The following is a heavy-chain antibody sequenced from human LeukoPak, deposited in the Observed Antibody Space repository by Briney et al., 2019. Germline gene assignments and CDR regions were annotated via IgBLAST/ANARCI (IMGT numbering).Heavy chain of an antibody. Sequence: ASVKVSCKXSGYTFTSNGISWVRQAPGQGLEWMGWISAYNGNTNYAQKLQGRVTMTTDTSTSTAYMELRSLRSDDTAVYYCARDLDNIAAAFVDYWGQGTLVTVSS. J-gene: IGHJ4*02. V-gene: IGHV1-18*01. CDR2: ISAYNGNT. D-gene: IGHD6-13*01. CDR1: GYTFTSNG. CDR3: ARDLDNIAAAFVDY.